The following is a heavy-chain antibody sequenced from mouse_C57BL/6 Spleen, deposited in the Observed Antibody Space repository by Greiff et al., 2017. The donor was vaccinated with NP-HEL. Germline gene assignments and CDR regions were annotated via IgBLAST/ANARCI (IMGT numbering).Heavy chain of an antibody. V-gene: IGHV5-6*01. CDR3: ARQDGYYQIDY. CDR2: ISSGGSYT. Sequence: EVKLMESGGDLVKPGGSLKLSCAASGFTFSSYGMSWVRQTPDKRLEWVATISSGGSYTYYPDSVKGRFTISRDNAKNTLYLQMSSLKSEDTAMYYCARQDGYYQIDYWGQGTTLTVSS. CDR1: GFTFSSYG. D-gene: IGHD2-3*01. J-gene: IGHJ2*01.